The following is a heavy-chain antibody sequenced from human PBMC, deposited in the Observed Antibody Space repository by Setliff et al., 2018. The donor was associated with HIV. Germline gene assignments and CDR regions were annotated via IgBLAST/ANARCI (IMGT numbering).Heavy chain of an antibody. CDR1: GFTFSTYS. J-gene: IGHJ5*02. V-gene: IGHV3-23*01. CDR2: ISGSGDST. D-gene: IGHD1-1*01. CDR3: ATLEGVFWFDP. Sequence: PGGSLRLSCAASGFTFSTYSMNWVRQAPGKGLEWVSAISGSGDSTFYADSVQGRFTISRDNSKNTLYLQMNSLRAEDTAVYYCATLEGVFWFDPWGQGTLVTVSS.